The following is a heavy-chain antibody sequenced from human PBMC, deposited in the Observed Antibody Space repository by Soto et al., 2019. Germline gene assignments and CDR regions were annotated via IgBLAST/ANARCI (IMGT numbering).Heavy chain of an antibody. D-gene: IGHD6-13*01. V-gene: IGHV4-4*02. CDR1: GGSISSSNW. CDR2: IYHSGST. J-gene: IGHJ5*02. CDR3: ARWTKGIAAAAETNWFDP. Sequence: QVQLQESGPGLVKPSGTLSLTCAVSGGSISSSNWWSWVRQPPGKGLEWIGEIYHSGSTNYNPSLKSRVTISVDKSKNQFSLKLSSVTAADTAVYYCARWTKGIAAAAETNWFDPWGQGTLVTVSS.